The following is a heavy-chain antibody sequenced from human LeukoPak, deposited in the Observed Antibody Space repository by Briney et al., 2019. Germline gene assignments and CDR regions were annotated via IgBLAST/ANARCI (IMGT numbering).Heavy chain of an antibody. D-gene: IGHD3-3*01. J-gene: IGHJ6*02. CDR3: ARDQDFGVVTTAPYYYYGMDA. CDR1: GYTFTSYY. CDR2: INPSGGST. V-gene: IGHV1-46*01. Sequence: VASVKVSCKASGYTFTSYYMHWVRQAPGQGLEWMGIINPSGGSTSYAQKFQGRVTVTRDTSTSTVYMELSSLRSEDTAVYYCARDQDFGVVTTAPYYYYGMDAWGQGTTVTVSS.